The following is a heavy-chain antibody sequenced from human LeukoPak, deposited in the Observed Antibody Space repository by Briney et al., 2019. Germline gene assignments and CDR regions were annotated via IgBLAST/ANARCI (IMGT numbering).Heavy chain of an antibody. CDR2: IIPIFGTA. CDR3: ASLCTNGVCLSDY. D-gene: IGHD2-8*01. V-gene: IGHV1-69*01. Sequence: VKVSCKASGYTFTGYYMHWVRQAPGQGLEWMGGIIPIFGTANYAQKFQGRVTITADESTSTAYMELSSLRSEDTAVYYCASLCTNGVCLSDYWGQGTLVTVSS. J-gene: IGHJ4*02. CDR1: GYTFTGYY.